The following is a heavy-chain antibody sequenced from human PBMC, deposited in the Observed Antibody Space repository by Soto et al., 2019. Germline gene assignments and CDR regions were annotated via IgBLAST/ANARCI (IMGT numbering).Heavy chain of an antibody. CDR2: IKTSAGGGAT. J-gene: IGHJ6*02. CDR1: GFSFNAAW. CDR3: TTGSVEGI. Sequence: GVSLRLSCVASGFSFNAAWMNWVRQAPGEGLEWVGRIKTSAGGGATDYAAPVQGRFTISRDDSKNALYLHMNSLRTEDTAIYYCTTGSVEGIWGQGTTVTVSS. V-gene: IGHV3-15*07. D-gene: IGHD2-15*01.